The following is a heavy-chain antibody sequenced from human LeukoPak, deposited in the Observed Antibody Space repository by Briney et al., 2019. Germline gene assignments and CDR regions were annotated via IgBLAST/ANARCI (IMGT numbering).Heavy chain of an antibody. Sequence: ASVKVSCKASGYTFTCYGISWVRQAPGQGLEWMGWISAYNGNTNYAQKLQGRVTMTTDTSTSTAYMELRSLRSDDTAVYYCAREDYYYDSSGYPDYYFDYWGQGTLVTVSS. J-gene: IGHJ4*02. CDR1: GYTFTCYG. D-gene: IGHD3-22*01. V-gene: IGHV1-18*01. CDR2: ISAYNGNT. CDR3: AREDYYYDSSGYPDYYFDY.